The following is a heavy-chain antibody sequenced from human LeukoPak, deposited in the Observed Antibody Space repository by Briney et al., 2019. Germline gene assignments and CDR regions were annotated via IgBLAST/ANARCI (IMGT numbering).Heavy chain of an antibody. V-gene: IGHV3-74*01. J-gene: IGHJ4*02. D-gene: IGHD7-27*01. CDR3: AKVGGLGIAMYYFDY. Sequence: GGSLRLSCAASGFTFSSYWMHWVRQAPGKGLVWVSRINSDGSSTSYADSVKGRFTISRDNAKNTLYLQMNSLRAEDTAVYYCAKVGGLGIAMYYFDYWGQGTLVTVSS. CDR1: GFTFSSYW. CDR2: INSDGSST.